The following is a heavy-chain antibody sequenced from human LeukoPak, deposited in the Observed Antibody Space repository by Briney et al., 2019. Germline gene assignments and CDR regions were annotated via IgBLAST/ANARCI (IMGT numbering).Heavy chain of an antibody. CDR3: ARDRLSVVVVAATPDY. V-gene: IGHV1-2*02. J-gene: IGHJ4*02. CDR1: GYTFTGYY. D-gene: IGHD2-15*01. CDR2: INPNSGGT. Sequence: ASVKVSCKASGYTFTGYYMHWVRQAPGQGLEWMGWINPNSGGTNYAQKLQGRVTMTTDTSTSTAYMELRSLRSDDTAVYYCARDRLSVVVVAATPDYWGQGTLVTVSS.